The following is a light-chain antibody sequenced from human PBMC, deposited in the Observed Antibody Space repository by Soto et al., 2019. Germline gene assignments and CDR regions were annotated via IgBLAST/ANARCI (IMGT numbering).Light chain of an antibody. CDR2: AAS. V-gene: IGKV3-11*01. CDR1: QSVSSY. J-gene: IGKJ4*01. Sequence: EIVLTQSPATLSLSPGERATLSCRASQSVSSYLAWYQQKPGQAPRLLIYAASNRATGIPARLSGSGSATVFTLTISSPDPEDFALYYYQQRSNWLTFGGGTKVEIK. CDR3: QQRSNWLT.